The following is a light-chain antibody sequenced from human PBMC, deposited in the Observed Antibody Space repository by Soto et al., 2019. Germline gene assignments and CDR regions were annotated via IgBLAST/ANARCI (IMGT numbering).Light chain of an antibody. J-gene: IGLJ1*01. CDR3: CSYTSSSTYV. CDR2: DVS. CDR1: SSDVGAYNY. V-gene: IGLV2-14*01. Sequence: QSALTQPACVSGSPGQSITISCTGTSSDVGAYNYVSWFQQYPGKAPKLMIYDVSNRPSGVSNRFSGSKSGNAASLTISGLQAEDEADYYCCSYTSSSTYVFGTGTKVTVL.